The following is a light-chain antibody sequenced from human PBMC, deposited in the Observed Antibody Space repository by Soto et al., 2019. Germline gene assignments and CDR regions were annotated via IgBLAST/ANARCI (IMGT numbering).Light chain of an antibody. J-gene: IGKJ2*01. CDR1: QSVGNY. Sequence: EIVLTQSPGTLSLSPGERAALSCRASQSVGNYLAWYQQRPGQAPRLLIYRSSSRATGIPDRFSGSGSGTDFTLTINRLEPEDVAMYYCQQYGGSPPNTFGQGTKLEIK. CDR2: RSS. V-gene: IGKV3-20*01. CDR3: QQYGGSPPNT.